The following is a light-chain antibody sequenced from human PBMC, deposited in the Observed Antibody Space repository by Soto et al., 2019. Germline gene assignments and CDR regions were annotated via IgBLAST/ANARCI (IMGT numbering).Light chain of an antibody. CDR2: ADN. Sequence: QSALTQPPSVSGAPGQRVTISCTGSSSNIGAGYDVLWYQQLPGTAPKLLIYADNIRPSGVADRFSGSKSGTSASLAITGLQAEDEADYYCQSYDSSLRVYVVFGGGTKLTVL. CDR3: QSYDSSLRVYVV. J-gene: IGLJ2*01. V-gene: IGLV1-40*01. CDR1: SSNIGAGYD.